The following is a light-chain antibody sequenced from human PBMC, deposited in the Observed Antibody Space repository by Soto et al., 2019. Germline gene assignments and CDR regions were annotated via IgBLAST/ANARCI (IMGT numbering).Light chain of an antibody. Sequence: EIVLTQSSATLSLSPGETDTLSCRASQSISSHLAWYQQKPGQAPRLLIYSASNRATGIPARFSGSGSGTDFSLTFKSLEPEDFAVYYCQQRSNGLTFGGGTKVDIK. V-gene: IGKV3-11*01. CDR1: QSISSH. CDR2: SAS. J-gene: IGKJ4*01. CDR3: QQRSNGLT.